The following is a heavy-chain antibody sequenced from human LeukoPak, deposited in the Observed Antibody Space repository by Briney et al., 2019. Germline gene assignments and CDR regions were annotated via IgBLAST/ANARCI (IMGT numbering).Heavy chain of an antibody. J-gene: IGHJ4*02. Sequence: PGGSLRLSCAASGFTFSTYSMNWVRQAPGKGLEWVSSSSSSSSYIFYADSVKGRFTISRDNAKNSLCLQMNSLRAEDTAVYYCARDATRVFDSSGYYYQISSFDYWGQGTLVTVSS. CDR2: SSSSSSYI. CDR3: ARDATRVFDSSGYYYQISSFDY. CDR1: GFTFSTYS. D-gene: IGHD3-22*01. V-gene: IGHV3-21*06.